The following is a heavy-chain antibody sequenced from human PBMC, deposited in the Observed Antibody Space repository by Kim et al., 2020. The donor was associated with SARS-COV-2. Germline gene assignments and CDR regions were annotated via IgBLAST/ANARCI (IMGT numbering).Heavy chain of an antibody. CDR2: ISYDGSNK. CDR1: GFTFSSYA. D-gene: IGHD2-21*02. CDR3: ARAFGGNSGY. J-gene: IGHJ4*02. Sequence: GGSLRLSCAASGFTFSSYAMHWVRQAPGKGLEWVAVISYDGSNKYYADSVKGRFTISRDNSKNTLYLQMNSLRAEDTAVYYCARAFGGNSGYWGQGTLVT. V-gene: IGHV3-30*04.